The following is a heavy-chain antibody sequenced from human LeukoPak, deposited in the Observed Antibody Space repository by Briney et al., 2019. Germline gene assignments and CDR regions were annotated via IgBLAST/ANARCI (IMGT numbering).Heavy chain of an antibody. Sequence: ASVKVSCKASGYTFTGYYMHWVRQAPGQGLEWMGWINPNSGGTNYAQKFQGRVTMTRDTSISTAYMELSRLRSDDTAVYYCAGTHYYDSSGYRKKDYFFDYWGQGTLVIVSS. CDR1: GYTFTGYY. CDR3: AGTHYYDSSGYRKKDYFFDY. V-gene: IGHV1-2*02. D-gene: IGHD3-22*01. CDR2: INPNSGGT. J-gene: IGHJ4*02.